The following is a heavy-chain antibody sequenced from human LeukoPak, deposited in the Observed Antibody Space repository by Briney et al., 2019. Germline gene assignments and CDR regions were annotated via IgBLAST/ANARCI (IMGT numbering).Heavy chain of an antibody. J-gene: IGHJ4*02. Sequence: KPSETLSLTCSVSGGFNTHYYWSWMRQPPGRGLEWIGYIYHSGSTNYNPSLKSRVTISVDTSKNQFSLKLSSVTAADTAVYYCAREGHYYGSGSYYRAYYFDYWGQGTLVTVSS. CDR1: GGFNTHYY. V-gene: IGHV4-59*12. CDR2: IYHSGST. CDR3: AREGHYYGSGSYYRAYYFDY. D-gene: IGHD3-10*01.